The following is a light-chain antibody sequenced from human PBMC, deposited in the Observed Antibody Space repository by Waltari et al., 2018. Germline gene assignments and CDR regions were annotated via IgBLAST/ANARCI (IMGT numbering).Light chain of an antibody. J-gene: IGKJ5*01. Sequence: EIVLTPSPATLSLSPWVRATLSCRASQNVNSYLIWYQQKPGQAPRLLIYDAFNRATGIPARFSGSGSGTDFTLTISSLEPEDFADYYCQQRANWPITFGQGTRLEIK. CDR2: DAF. CDR1: QNVNSY. CDR3: QQRANWPIT. V-gene: IGKV3-11*01.